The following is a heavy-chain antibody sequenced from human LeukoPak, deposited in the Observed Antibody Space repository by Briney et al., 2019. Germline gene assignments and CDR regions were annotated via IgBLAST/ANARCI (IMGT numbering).Heavy chain of an antibody. Sequence: GGSLRLSCAASGFTFNTYTMNWVRQAPGKGLEWVSYISGSSGIIDYADSVRGRFTISRDNSKNTLYLQMNSLRAEDTAVYHCAKDIVVVPAANNWFDPWGQGTLVTVSS. CDR3: AKDIVVVPAANNWFDP. V-gene: IGHV3-48*01. J-gene: IGHJ5*02. D-gene: IGHD2-2*01. CDR2: ISGSSGII. CDR1: GFTFNTYT.